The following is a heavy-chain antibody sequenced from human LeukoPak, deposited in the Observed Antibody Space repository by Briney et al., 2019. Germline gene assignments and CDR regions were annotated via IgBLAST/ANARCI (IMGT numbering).Heavy chain of an antibody. D-gene: IGHD2-15*01. J-gene: IGHJ6*03. CDR1: GYTFTGYY. Sequence: ASVKVSCKASGYTFTGYYMHWVRQAPGQGVEWMGWINPNSGGTNYAQKFQGRVTMTRDTSISTAYMELSRLRSDDTAVYYCASLGYCSGGSCYSYYYYYMDVWGKGTTVTVSS. V-gene: IGHV1-2*02. CDR3: ASLGYCSGGSCYSYYYYYMDV. CDR2: INPNSGGT.